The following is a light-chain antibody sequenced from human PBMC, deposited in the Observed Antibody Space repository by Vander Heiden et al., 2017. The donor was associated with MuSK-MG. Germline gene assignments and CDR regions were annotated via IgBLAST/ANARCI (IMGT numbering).Light chain of an antibody. CDR2: GST. J-gene: IGLJ2*01. Sequence: QSVLTQPPSASGTLAQRVTISCSGSTSNIGCHPVHWYQQPPGTAPRLPFYGSTQRLAGFPDRFSGSKSGTAASLAISGRQSEDEADYYCAAWDASLNGVVFGGGTKLTVL. CDR1: TSNIGCHP. V-gene: IGLV1-44*01. CDR3: AAWDASLNGVV.